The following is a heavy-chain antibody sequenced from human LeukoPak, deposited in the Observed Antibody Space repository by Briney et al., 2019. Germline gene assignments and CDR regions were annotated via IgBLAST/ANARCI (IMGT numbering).Heavy chain of an antibody. D-gene: IGHD3-22*01. CDR1: GYTFTGYY. CDR3: ASSEDITMIAEYRFDY. J-gene: IGHJ4*02. V-gene: IGHV1-2*02. Sequence: ASVKVSCKASGYTFTGYYMHWVRQAPGQGLEWMGWNNPNSGGTNYAQKFQGRVTMTRDTSISTAYMELSRLRSDDTALYYCASSEDITMIAEYRFDYWGQGTLVTVSS. CDR2: NNPNSGGT.